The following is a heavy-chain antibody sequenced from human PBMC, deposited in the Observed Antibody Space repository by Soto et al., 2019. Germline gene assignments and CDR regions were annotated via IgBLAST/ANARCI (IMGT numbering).Heavy chain of an antibody. V-gene: IGHV4-30-2*01. CDR2: IYNSGNT. J-gene: IGHJ5*02. CDR1: GGSIRSGFYS. Sequence: PSETLSLTXAVSGGSIRSGFYSWSWIRQPPGQGLEWIGYIYNSGNTYYNPSLMSRVTISVDRSQNHFSLKLTSVTAADTALYYCARGSDGVWNWFDPWGQGTQVTVSS. D-gene: IGHD2-21*02. CDR3: ARGSDGVWNWFDP.